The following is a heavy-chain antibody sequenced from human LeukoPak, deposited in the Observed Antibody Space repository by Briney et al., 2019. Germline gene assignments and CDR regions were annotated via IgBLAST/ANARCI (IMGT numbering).Heavy chain of an antibody. V-gene: IGHV3-48*04. CDR1: GFTVSSNY. CDR2: ISSSSSTI. J-gene: IGHJ4*02. CDR3: ARGRGPIDS. Sequence: GGSLRLSCAASGFTVSSNYMNWVRQAPGKGLEWVSYISSSSSTIYYADSVKGRFTISRDNAKNSLNLQMNSLRVEDTAVYYCARGRGPIDSWGQGTLVTVSS. D-gene: IGHD3-10*01.